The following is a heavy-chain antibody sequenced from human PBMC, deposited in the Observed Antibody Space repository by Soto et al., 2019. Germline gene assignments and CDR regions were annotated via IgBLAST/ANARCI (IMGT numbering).Heavy chain of an antibody. D-gene: IGHD3-10*01. CDR3: ATEREGTVTMLRGLEPGAFDV. V-gene: IGHV3-15*07. CDR2: IKSKSQGGTA. CDR1: AFTFTNAW. Sequence: QLVESGGGLVKPGGSLRLSCAASAFTFTNAWMNWVRQAPGKGLEWVVRIKSKSQGGTADYAAPVKGRFAISRDDSKNTPYLQMHSLQTDDTPVYFWATEREGTVTMLRGLEPGAFDVWGLGTMVTVSS. J-gene: IGHJ3*01.